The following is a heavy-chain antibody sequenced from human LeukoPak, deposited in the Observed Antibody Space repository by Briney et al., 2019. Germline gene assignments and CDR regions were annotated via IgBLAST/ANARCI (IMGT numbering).Heavy chain of an antibody. CDR1: GFTFSNYA. Sequence: GGSLNLSCAASGFTFSNYAINWVRQTPGKGLEWVAFVQNDGSDKFFADSVKGRFTVSRDNSKNTLYLQMNSLRADDTAVYYCAKERQLEPFDCWGQGTLVTVSS. D-gene: IGHD1-1*01. J-gene: IGHJ4*02. V-gene: IGHV3-30*02. CDR3: AKERQLEPFDC. CDR2: VQNDGSDK.